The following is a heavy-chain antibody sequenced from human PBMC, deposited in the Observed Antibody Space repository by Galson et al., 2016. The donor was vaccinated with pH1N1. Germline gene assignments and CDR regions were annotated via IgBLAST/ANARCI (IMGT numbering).Heavy chain of an antibody. J-gene: IGHJ4*02. Sequence: SLRLSCAASGFPFSTYGMHWVRQAPGKGLEWLAVISYHGENIHYAASVKGRFTISRDNSKNTLFLQMSRLRSQDTAVYYCAKGASAAATLDYWGRGTLLTVSS. V-gene: IGHV3-30*18. D-gene: IGHD6-13*01. CDR2: ISYHGENI. CDR1: GFPFSTYG. CDR3: AKGASAAATLDY.